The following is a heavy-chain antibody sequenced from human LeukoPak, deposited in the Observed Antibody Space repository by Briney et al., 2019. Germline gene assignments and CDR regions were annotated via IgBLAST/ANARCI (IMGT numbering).Heavy chain of an antibody. CDR2: ISSDGNNT. CDR3: ARCSTSFCFYGMDV. J-gene: IGHJ6*02. Sequence: GGSLRLSCAASGFSFSNYWMHWVRLAPGKGLVWVSRISSDGNNTTYADSVKGRFTISRDNAKNTLYLQMNSLRAEDSAIYYCARCSTSFCFYGMDVWGQGTAVIVSS. D-gene: IGHD6-13*01. CDR1: GFSFSNYW. V-gene: IGHV3-74*03.